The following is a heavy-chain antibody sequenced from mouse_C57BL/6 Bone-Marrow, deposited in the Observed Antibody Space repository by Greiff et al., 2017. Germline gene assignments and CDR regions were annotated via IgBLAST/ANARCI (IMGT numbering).Heavy chain of an antibody. D-gene: IGHD4-1*01. CDR1: GYSITSGYY. V-gene: IGHV3-6*01. CDR3: ARLGRGKKNYAMDY. J-gene: IGHJ4*01. Sequence: EVQLQESGPGLVKPSQSLSLTCSVTGYSITSGYYWNWIRQFPGNKLEWMGYISYDGSNNYNPSLKNRISITRDTSKNQFFLKLNSVTTEDTATYYCARLGRGKKNYAMDYWGQGTSVTVSS. CDR2: ISYDGSN.